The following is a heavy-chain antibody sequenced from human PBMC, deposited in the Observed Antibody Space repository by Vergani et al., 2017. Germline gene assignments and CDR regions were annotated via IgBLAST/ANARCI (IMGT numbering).Heavy chain of an antibody. CDR2: ISYDGSNK. V-gene: IGHV3-30-3*01. Sequence: QVQLVESGGGVVQPGRSLRLSCAASGFTFSSYAMHWVRQAPGKGLEWVAVISYDGSNKYYADSVKGRFTISRDNSKNTLYLQMNSLRAEDTAVYYCARELSITMIVVVNRDAFDIGGQGTMVTVSS. CDR3: ARELSITMIVVVNRDAFDI. J-gene: IGHJ3*02. CDR1: GFTFSSYA. D-gene: IGHD3-22*01.